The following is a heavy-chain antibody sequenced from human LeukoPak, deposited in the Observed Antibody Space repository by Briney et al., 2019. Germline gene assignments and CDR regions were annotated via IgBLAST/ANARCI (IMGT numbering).Heavy chain of an antibody. D-gene: IGHD3-9*01. CDR3: ARGNGDILTGPDWFDP. V-gene: IGHV3-48*03. Sequence: PGGSLRLSCAASGFTFSSYEMNWVRQAPGKGLEWVSYISSSGSTIYYADSVKGRFTISRDNAKNSLYLQMNSLRAEDTAVYYCARGNGDILTGPDWFDPWGQGTLVTVSS. CDR1: GFTFSSYE. J-gene: IGHJ5*02. CDR2: ISSSGSTI.